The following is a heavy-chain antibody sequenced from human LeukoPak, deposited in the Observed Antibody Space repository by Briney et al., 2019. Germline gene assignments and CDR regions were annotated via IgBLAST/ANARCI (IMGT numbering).Heavy chain of an antibody. Sequence: GGSLRLSCAASGFTFSDYYISWIRQAPGKGLEWVSYISSSGSTIYYADSVKGRFTISRDNAKNSLYLQMNSLRAEDTAVYYCARDHGYSYGSPHFDYWGQGTLVTVSS. J-gene: IGHJ4*02. D-gene: IGHD5-18*01. V-gene: IGHV3-11*01. CDR2: ISSSGSTI. CDR3: ARDHGYSYGSPHFDY. CDR1: GFTFSDYY.